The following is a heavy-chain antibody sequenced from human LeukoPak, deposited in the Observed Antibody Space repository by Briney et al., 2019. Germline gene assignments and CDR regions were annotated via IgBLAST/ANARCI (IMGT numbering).Heavy chain of an antibody. J-gene: IGHJ4*02. CDR2: IHHSGVT. CDR1: GYSISSGYY. CDR3: ARYTGTNWGYSFDS. Sequence: SETLSLTCDVSGYSISSGYYWSWIRQPPGKGLEWIATIHHSGVTYYNPSLNSQFTISVDTSKNQFSLKLSSVTAAGTAVYYCARYTGTNWGYSFDSWGQGTLVTVSS. V-gene: IGHV4-38-2*01. D-gene: IGHD7-27*01.